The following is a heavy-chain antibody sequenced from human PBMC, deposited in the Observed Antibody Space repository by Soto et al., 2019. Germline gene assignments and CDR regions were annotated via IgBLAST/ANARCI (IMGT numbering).Heavy chain of an antibody. Sequence: QVLLQESGPGLVKPPQTLSLTCTVSGGSIRSGDSYWSWIRQSPGKGPEWIGYIYYSGNAYYNPWLKGGTSRSVDTSENQLSRRLSSVTAADTAVYYCARWLIRVATGGNGDGFDIWGEGTMVTVSA. CDR3: ARWLIRVATGGNGDGFDI. J-gene: IGHJ3*02. CDR1: GGSIRSGDSY. V-gene: IGHV4-30-4*01. CDR2: IYYSGNA. D-gene: IGHD2-21*02.